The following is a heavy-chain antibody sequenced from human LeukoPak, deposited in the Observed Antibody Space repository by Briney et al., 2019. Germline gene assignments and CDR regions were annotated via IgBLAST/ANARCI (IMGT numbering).Heavy chain of an antibody. J-gene: IGHJ4*02. CDR2: ISGSGGST. V-gene: IGHV3-23*01. CDR3: AKEGLYDYSNYYFDY. CDR1: GFTFSSYA. D-gene: IGHD4-11*01. Sequence: PGGSLRLSCAASGFTFSSYAMSWVRQAPGKGLEWVSAISGSGGSTYYADSVKGRFTISRDNSRNTLYLQMNSLRAGDTAVYYCAKEGLYDYSNYYFDYWGQGTLVTVSS.